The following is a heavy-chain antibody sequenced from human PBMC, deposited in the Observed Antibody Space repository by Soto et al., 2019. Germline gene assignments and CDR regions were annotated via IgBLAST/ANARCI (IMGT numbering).Heavy chain of an antibody. J-gene: IGHJ4*02. V-gene: IGHV4-39*01. CDR3: ASYLTGDSPPFDY. CDR2: IYYSGST. D-gene: IGHD7-27*01. CDR1: GGSISSSSYY. Sequence: SETLSLTCTVSGGSISSSSYYWGWIRQPPGKGLEWIGSIYYSGSTYYNPSLKSRVTISVDTSKNQFSLKRSSLTAADTAVYYCASYLTGDSPPFDYWGQGTLVTVSS.